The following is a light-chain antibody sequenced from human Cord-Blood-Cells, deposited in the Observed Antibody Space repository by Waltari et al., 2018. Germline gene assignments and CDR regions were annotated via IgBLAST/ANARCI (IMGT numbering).Light chain of an antibody. CDR1: QSVLYSSNNKNY. V-gene: IGKV4-1*01. CDR3: QQYYSTPYT. J-gene: IGKJ2*01. Sequence: DIVMTQSPDSLSVSLGARATIHCKSSQSVLYSSNNKNYLTWYQQKPGQPPKLLIYVASTREPGVPDRFSGSGSGTDFTLTISSLQAEDVAVYYCQQYYSTPYTFGQGTKLEIK. CDR2: VAS.